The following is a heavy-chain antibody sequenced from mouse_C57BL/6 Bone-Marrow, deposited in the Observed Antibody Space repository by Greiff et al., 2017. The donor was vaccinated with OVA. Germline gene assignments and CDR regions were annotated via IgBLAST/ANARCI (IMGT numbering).Heavy chain of an antibody. CDR1: GFSFTSYG. Sequence: QVQLKESGPGLVAPSQSLSITCTVSGFSFTSYGVDWVRQSPGKGLEWLGVIWGVGSTNYNSALKSRLSISKDNSKNQVFLKMNSLQTDDTAMYYCASALGQGGFAYWGQGTLVTVSA. D-gene: IGHD4-1*01. CDR2: IWGVGST. J-gene: IGHJ3*01. CDR3: ASALGQGGFAY. V-gene: IGHV2-6*01.